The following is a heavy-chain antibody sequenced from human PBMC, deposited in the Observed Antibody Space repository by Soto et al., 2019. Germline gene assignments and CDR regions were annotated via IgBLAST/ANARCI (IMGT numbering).Heavy chain of an antibody. Sequence: QVQLVQSGDEGKKPGASVKVSCKASGYIFVNYGIAWVRQAPGQGLEWMGWISPYTGNTHSASKVPGRLTTTTDTSPSTAYMDLGSLTSDDTAVYYCVMVDNYVTPTPQDVWGQGTTVTVSS. V-gene: IGHV1-18*01. J-gene: IGHJ6*02. CDR2: ISPYTGNT. CDR1: GYIFVNYG. D-gene: IGHD3-16*01. CDR3: VMVDNYVTPTPQDV.